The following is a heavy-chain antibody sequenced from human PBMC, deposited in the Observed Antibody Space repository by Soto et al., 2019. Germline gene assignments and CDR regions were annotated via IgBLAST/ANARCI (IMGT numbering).Heavy chain of an antibody. CDR3: ARGKDIVVVVAASYYFDY. CDR1: GGSFSGYY. Sequence: SETLSLTCAVYGGSFSGYYWSWIRQPPGKGLEWIGEINHSGSTNYNPSLKSRVTISVDTSKNQFSLKLSSVTAADTAVYYCARGKDIVVVVAASYYFDYWGQGTLVTVSS. V-gene: IGHV4-34*01. D-gene: IGHD2-15*01. CDR2: INHSGST. J-gene: IGHJ4*02.